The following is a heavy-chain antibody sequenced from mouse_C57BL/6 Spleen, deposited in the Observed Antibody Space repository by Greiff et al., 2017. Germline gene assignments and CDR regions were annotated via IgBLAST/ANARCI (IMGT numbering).Heavy chain of an antibody. Sequence: QVQLQQPGAELVMPGASVKLSCKASGYTFTSYWMHWVKQRPGQGLEWIGEIDPSDSYTNYNQKFKGKSTLTVDKSSSTAYMQLSSLTSEDSAVYYCARITTAYFDVWGTGTTVTVSS. J-gene: IGHJ1*03. CDR2: IDPSDSYT. V-gene: IGHV1-69*01. CDR1: GYTFTSYW. CDR3: ARITTAYFDV. D-gene: IGHD1-2*01.